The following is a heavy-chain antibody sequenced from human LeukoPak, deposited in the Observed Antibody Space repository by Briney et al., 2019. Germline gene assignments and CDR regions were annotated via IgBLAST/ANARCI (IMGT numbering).Heavy chain of an antibody. CDR2: ISATGSSI. J-gene: IGHJ4*02. Sequence: GGSLRLSCAASGFTFRDSGMNWVRQAPGKGLEWVSYISATGSSISYAASVKGRFTISRDNAKNSMYLQMNSLRAEDTAIYYCAREMQQEVLMDYWGQGTLVTVSS. V-gene: IGHV3-48*04. CDR1: GFTFRDSG. D-gene: IGHD6-13*01. CDR3: AREMQQEVLMDY.